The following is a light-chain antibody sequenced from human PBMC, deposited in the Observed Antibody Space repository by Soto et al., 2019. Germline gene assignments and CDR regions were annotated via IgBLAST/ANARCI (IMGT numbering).Light chain of an antibody. J-gene: IGLJ2*01. Sequence: QSALTQPASVSGSPGQSITISCTGTSSDIGGYNFVSWYRQHPGKAPKLLIYAVTNRPSGIPDRFSGSKSGNTASLTISGLQAEDEADYYCNSYTPSSTLVFGGGTKLTVL. CDR1: SSDIGGYNF. V-gene: IGLV2-14*01. CDR3: NSYTPSSTLV. CDR2: AVT.